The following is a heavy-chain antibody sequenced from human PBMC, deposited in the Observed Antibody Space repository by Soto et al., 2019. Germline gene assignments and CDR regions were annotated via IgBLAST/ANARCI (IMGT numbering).Heavy chain of an antibody. D-gene: IGHD1-26*01. CDR2: ISVYHGNT. CDR1: GFTFNTYV. Sequence: QVQLVQSGAEVKKPGASVTVSCQASGFTFNTYVITWVRQAPGQGLEWLGWISVYHGNTIYAQKVQGRVTMTTDTSTSTAYMERRSLRSDDTAVYYCVGGGSGSYRMFDYWGQGTLVTVSS. V-gene: IGHV1-18*01. CDR3: VGGGSGSYRMFDY. J-gene: IGHJ4*02.